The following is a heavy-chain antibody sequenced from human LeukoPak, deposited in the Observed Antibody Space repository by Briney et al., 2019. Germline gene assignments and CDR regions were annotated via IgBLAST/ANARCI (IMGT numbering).Heavy chain of an antibody. D-gene: IGHD4-23*01. CDR1: GGSISSNHYY. CDR2: GYYSGST. CDR3: ARRTTVVTPNAFDI. Sequence: PSETLSLTCIVSGGSISSNHYYWDWIRQPPGKGLEWIGNGYYSGSTYYNPSLKSRVTISVDTSKNQFSLKLSSVSAADTAVYYCARRTTVVTPNAFDIWGQGTMVTVSA. V-gene: IGHV4-39*01. J-gene: IGHJ3*02.